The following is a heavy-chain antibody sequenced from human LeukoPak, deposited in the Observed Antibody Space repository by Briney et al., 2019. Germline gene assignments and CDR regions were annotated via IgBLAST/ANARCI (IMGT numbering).Heavy chain of an antibody. Sequence: GESLKISCKGSGYSFTSYWIGWVRQMPGKGLEWMGIIYPGDSDTRYSPSFQGQVTISADKSISTAYLQWSSLKASDTAMYFCARRYYISGSYANWFDPWGQGTLVTVSS. D-gene: IGHD3-10*01. CDR1: GYSFTSYW. CDR2: IYPGDSDT. J-gene: IGHJ5*02. CDR3: ARRYYISGSYANWFDP. V-gene: IGHV5-51*01.